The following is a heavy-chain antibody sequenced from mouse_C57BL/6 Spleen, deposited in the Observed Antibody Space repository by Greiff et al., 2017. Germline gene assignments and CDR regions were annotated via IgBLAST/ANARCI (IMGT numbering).Heavy chain of an antibody. CDR2: IDPSDSYT. D-gene: IGHD2-4*01. J-gene: IGHJ3*01. V-gene: IGHV1-69*01. CDR1: GYTFTSYW. CDR3: ASSDYDPAWFAY. Sequence: QVQLQQPGAELVMPGASVKLSCKASGYTFTSYWMHWVKQRPGQGLEWIGEIDPSDSYTNYKQKFKGKSTLTVAKSASTAYMQLSSLTSEDSAVYYCASSDYDPAWFAYWVQGTLVTVSA.